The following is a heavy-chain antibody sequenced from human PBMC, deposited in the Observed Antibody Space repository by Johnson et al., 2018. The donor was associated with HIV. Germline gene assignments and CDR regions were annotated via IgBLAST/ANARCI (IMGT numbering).Heavy chain of an antibody. V-gene: IGHV3-7*04. CDR3: ARVAPAHDAFDI. CDR1: GFTFSSYW. J-gene: IGHJ3*02. CDR2: IKQDGSEK. D-gene: IGHD2-2*01. Sequence: VQLVESGGGLVQPGGSLRLSCAASGFTFSSYWMSWVRQAPGKGLEWVANIKQDGSEKYYVDSVKGRFTISRENSKKTLYLQMNSLRAEDTAVYYCARVAPAHDAFDIWGQGTMVTVSS.